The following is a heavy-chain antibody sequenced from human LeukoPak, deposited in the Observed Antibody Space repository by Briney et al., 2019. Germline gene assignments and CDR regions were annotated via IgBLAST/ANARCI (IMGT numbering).Heavy chain of an antibody. V-gene: IGHV4-39*07. J-gene: IGHJ6*03. CDR1: GGSISSSSYY. D-gene: IGHD2-2*01. CDR3: ARGPSGVRYCSSTSCDARDYYYMDV. Sequence: PSETLSLTCTVSGGSISSSSYYWGWIRQPPGKGLEWIGSIYYSGSTNYNPSLKSRVTISVGTSKNQFSLKLSSVTAADTAVYYCARGPSGVRYCSSTSCDARDYYYMDVWGKGTTVTVSS. CDR2: IYYSGST.